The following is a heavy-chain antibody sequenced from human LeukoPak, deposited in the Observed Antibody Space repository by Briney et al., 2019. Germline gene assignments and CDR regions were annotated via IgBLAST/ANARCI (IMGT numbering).Heavy chain of an antibody. CDR2: INTYNGNA. J-gene: IGHJ4*02. V-gene: IGHV1-18*01. CDR3: ARDRKKSSSFIGY. CDR1: GYSFITYG. D-gene: IGHD6-13*01. Sequence: ASVKVSCKASGYSFITYGISWVRQAPGQGLEWMAWINTYNGNAHYAEKFQGRVSLTTDTSTYTSYMELRSLRSDDTAVYYCARDRKKSSSFIGYWGQGTLVTVSS.